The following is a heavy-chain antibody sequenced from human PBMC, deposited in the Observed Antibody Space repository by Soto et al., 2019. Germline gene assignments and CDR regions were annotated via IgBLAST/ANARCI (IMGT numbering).Heavy chain of an antibody. D-gene: IGHD3-16*01. CDR1: GGMLSLCS. Sequence: LRVPRGGSGGMLSLCSMLGCSQVLGKGMEWVAVISYNGRNKHYVDSVKGRFTISRDNSQDTLYLQMDSLRPDDTAVYYCAIHSKIWDRSQFFVSSCGQGTRGTGSS. CDR2: ISYNGRNK. V-gene: IGHV3-30*03. CDR3: AIHSKIWDRSQFFVSS. J-gene: IGHJ5*01.